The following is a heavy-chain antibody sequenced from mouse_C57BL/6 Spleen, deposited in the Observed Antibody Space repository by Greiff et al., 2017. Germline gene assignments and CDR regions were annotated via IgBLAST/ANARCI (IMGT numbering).Heavy chain of an antibody. Sequence: VQLQQPGAELVMPGASVKLSCKASGYTFTSYWMHWVKQRPGQGLEWIGEIDPSDSYTNYNQKFKGKSTLTVDKSSSTAYMQLSSLTSEDSAVYYCARRRDYSNFFDYWGQGTTLTVSS. CDR2: IDPSDSYT. J-gene: IGHJ2*01. D-gene: IGHD2-5*01. V-gene: IGHV1-69*01. CDR3: ARRRDYSNFFDY. CDR1: GYTFTSYW.